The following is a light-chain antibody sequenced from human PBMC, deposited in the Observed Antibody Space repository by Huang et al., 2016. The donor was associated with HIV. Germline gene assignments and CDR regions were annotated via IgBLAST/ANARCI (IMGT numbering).Light chain of an antibody. J-gene: IGKJ1*01. CDR3: QQSQNTPWT. Sequence: DIQMTQSPSSLSASIGDRITMTCRASHHINSNLNWYQQKPGKAPKLLIFVATYLASDVPSRFSGSGSGTHFTLTIDGLQPEDLATYFCQQSQNTPWTFGQGSRLEIK. CDR1: HHINSN. CDR2: VAT. V-gene: IGKV1-39*01.